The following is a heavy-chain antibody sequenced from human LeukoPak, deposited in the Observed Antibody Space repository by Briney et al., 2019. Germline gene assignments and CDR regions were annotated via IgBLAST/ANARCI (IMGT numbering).Heavy chain of an antibody. Sequence: GGSLRPSCAASGFTFSSYWMHWVRQAPGKGLVWVSRINSDGSSTSYADSVKGRFTISRDNAKNTLYLQMNSLRAEDTAVYYCARVPNHGTFDYWGQGTLVTVSS. CDR1: GFTFSSYW. J-gene: IGHJ4*02. CDR3: ARVPNHGTFDY. D-gene: IGHD2-2*01. CDR2: INSDGSST. V-gene: IGHV3-74*01.